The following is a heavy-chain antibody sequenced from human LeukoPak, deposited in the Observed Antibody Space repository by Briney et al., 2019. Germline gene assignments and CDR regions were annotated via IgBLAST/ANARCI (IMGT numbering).Heavy chain of an antibody. CDR2: IYSGGST. CDR1: GFTVSSNY. Sequence: GGSLRLSCAASGFTVSSNYMSWVRQAPGKGLEWVSVIYSGGSTYYADSVKGRFTISRDNSKNTLYLQMNSLRAEDTAVYYCARDVWFGRQNWFDPWGQGTLVTVSS. J-gene: IGHJ5*02. D-gene: IGHD3-10*01. V-gene: IGHV3-66*01. CDR3: ARDVWFGRQNWFDP.